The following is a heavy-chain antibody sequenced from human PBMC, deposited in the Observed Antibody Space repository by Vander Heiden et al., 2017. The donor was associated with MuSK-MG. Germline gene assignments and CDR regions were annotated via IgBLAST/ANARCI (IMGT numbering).Heavy chain of an antibody. D-gene: IGHD3-9*01. CDR3: ARDRQPDILTGYYNDNYYFDY. Sequence: QVQLQQWGAGLLKPSETLSLTCAVYGWSFSGYSWSGIRQPPGKGLEWIGEINHSGSTNYNPSLKSRVTISVDTSKNQFSLKLSSVTAADTAVYYCARDRQPDILTGYYNDNYYFDYWGQGTLVTVSS. CDR1: GWSFSGYS. V-gene: IGHV4-34*01. J-gene: IGHJ4*02. CDR2: INHSGST.